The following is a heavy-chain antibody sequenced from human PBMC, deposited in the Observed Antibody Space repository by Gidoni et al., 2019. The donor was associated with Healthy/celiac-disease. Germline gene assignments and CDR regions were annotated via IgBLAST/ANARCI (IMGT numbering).Heavy chain of an antibody. CDR1: GFTFDDYA. V-gene: IGHV3-9*01. J-gene: IGHJ4*02. Sequence: EVQLVESGGGLVQPGRSLRLSCAASGFTFDDYAMHWVRQAPGKGLEWVSGISWNSGSIGYADSVKGRFTISRDNAKNSLYLQMNSLRAEDTALYYCAKDSDSSGSIPLPDYWGQGTLVTVSS. CDR2: ISWNSGSI. CDR3: AKDSDSSGSIPLPDY. D-gene: IGHD6-19*01.